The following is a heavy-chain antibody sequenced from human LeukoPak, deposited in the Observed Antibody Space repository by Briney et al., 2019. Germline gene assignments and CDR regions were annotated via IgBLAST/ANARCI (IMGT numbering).Heavy chain of an antibody. J-gene: IGHJ6*02. Sequence: PSETLSLTCTVSGGSISSYYWGWIRQPPGEGLEWIGSMYYTGNTHYSPSLKSRVTISVDTSKNQFSLELNSVTAADTAVYYCARLYYGMDVWGQGTTVTVSS. CDR3: ARLYYGMDV. CDR1: GGSISSYY. CDR2: MYYTGNT. V-gene: IGHV4-39*01.